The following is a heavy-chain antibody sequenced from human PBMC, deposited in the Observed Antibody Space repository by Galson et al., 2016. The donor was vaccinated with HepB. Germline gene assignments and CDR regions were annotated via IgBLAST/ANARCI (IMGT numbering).Heavy chain of an antibody. J-gene: IGHJ4*02. V-gene: IGHV3-23*01. CDR1: GFRFSNYG. CDR3: FYGDRHSSEY. Sequence: SLRLSCAASGFRFSNYGMTWVRQAPGQGLEWVSSINAGGGSTYYADSVKGRFTISRDNSKSTLYLQMNSLRAEDTALYCCFYGDRHSSEYWGQGTLVTVSS. CDR2: INAGGGST. D-gene: IGHD4-17*01.